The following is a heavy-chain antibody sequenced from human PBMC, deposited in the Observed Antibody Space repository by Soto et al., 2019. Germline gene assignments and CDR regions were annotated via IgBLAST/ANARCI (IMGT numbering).Heavy chain of an antibody. CDR1: GYTFTSYA. V-gene: IGHV1-3*01. Sequence: QVPLVQSGAEVKKPGASVKVSCKASGYTFTSYAMHWVRQAPGHRLEWMGWINAGNGNTKYSQKFQGRVTITRDTAASTAYMELSSLRSEDTAVYYCARCTVRTLMDVWGQGTTVTVSS. J-gene: IGHJ6*02. D-gene: IGHD3-22*01. CDR3: ARCTVRTLMDV. CDR2: INAGNGNT.